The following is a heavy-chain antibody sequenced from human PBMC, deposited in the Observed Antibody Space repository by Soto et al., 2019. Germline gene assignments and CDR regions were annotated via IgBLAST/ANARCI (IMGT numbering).Heavy chain of an antibody. CDR2: ISGDGGSI. V-gene: IGHV3-23*01. D-gene: IGHD1-26*01. CDR1: GFTFSNCA. Sequence: PGGSLRLSCAASGFTFSNCAMSWVRQAPGKGLEWVSIISGDGGSIYYADSVEGRFTISRDNSKNTLNLQMSSLRAGDTAVYYCVKAVGPTAPSSRIFDYWGLGTLVTVSS. CDR3: VKAVGPTAPSSRIFDY. J-gene: IGHJ4*02.